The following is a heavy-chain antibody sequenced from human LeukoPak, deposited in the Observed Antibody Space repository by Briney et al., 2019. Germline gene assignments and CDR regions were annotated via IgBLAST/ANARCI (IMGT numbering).Heavy chain of an antibody. V-gene: IGHV4-4*07. CDR3: ARDEYYYGSGSYSDAFDI. CDR2: IYTSGST. Sequence: PSETLSLTCTVSGVSISGYYWSWIRQPAGKGLEWIGRIYTSGSTNYNPSLKSRVTMSVDTSKNQFSLKLSSVTAADTAVYYCARDEYYYGSGSYSDAFDIWDQGTMVTVSS. CDR1: GVSISGYY. J-gene: IGHJ3*02. D-gene: IGHD3-10*01.